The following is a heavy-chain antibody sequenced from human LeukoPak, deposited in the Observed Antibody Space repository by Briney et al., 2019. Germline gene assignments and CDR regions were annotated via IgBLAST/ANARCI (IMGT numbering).Heavy chain of an antibody. CDR1: GFTFTNYW. CDR3: APGAYDY. D-gene: IGHD1-1*01. J-gene: IGHJ4*02. CDR2: ISSDGSTT. V-gene: IGHV3-74*01. Sequence: GGSLRLSCAASGFTFTNYWMHWVRQAPGKGPVWVSRISSDGSTTDYADSVKGRFTISRDNAKNTLYLQMNSLRAEDTAVYYCAPGAYDYWGQGTLVTVSS.